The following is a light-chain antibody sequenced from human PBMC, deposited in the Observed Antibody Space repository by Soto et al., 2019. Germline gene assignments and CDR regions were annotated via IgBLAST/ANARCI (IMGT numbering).Light chain of an antibody. CDR1: SSKIGAGYD. Sequence: QSVLTQPPSVSGAPGQRVTISGTGSSSKIGAGYDGHWYQQLPGTAPKLLIYGNSNRPSGVPDRVSGSKSGTSASLAITGLQAEDEADYYCQSYDSSLSDVVFGGGTKLAVL. V-gene: IGLV1-40*01. CDR3: QSYDSSLSDVV. J-gene: IGLJ2*01. CDR2: GNS.